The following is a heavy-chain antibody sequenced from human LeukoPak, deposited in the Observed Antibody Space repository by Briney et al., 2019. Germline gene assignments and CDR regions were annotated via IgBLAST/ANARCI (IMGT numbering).Heavy chain of an antibody. Sequence: SETVPLTCTVSGGPIRTYYWSWIRQAPGKGLEWIGYILYSGSTSYNPSLKSRVTTSVDMSKNQFSLKLRSVTTADTAVYYCARGPSSYAGGYYFDNEGQGTLVTVSS. J-gene: IGHJ4*02. CDR1: GGPIRTYY. CDR3: ARGPSSYAGGYYFDN. CDR2: ILYSGST. D-gene: IGHD4-11*01. V-gene: IGHV4-59*01.